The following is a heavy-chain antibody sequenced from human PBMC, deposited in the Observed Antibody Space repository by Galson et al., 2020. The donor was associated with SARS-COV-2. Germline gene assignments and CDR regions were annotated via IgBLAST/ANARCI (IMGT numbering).Heavy chain of an antibody. CDR3: TTRNLDDFWSGTVYYYYYYYMDV. D-gene: IGHD3-3*01. CDR2: IKSKTDGGTT. Sequence: GGSLRLSCAASGFTFSNAWMSWVRQAPGKGLEWVGRIKSKTDGGTTDYAAPVKGRFTISRDDSKNTLYLQMNSLKTEDTAVYYCTTRNLDDFWSGTVYYYYYYYMDVWGKGTTVTFSS. V-gene: IGHV3-15*01. CDR1: GFTFSNAW. J-gene: IGHJ6*03.